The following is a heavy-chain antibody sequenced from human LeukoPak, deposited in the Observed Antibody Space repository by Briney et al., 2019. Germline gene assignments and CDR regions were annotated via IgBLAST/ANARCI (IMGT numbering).Heavy chain of an antibody. V-gene: IGHV3-23*01. D-gene: IGHD2/OR15-2a*01. CDR2: ISGSGGSS. CDR1: GFTFSSYA. J-gene: IGHJ4*02. CDR3: AKDFYDTALYFDY. Sequence: GGSLRRSCAASGFTFSSYAMSWVRQAPGKGLEWVSAISGSGGSSYYADSVKGRFTISRDNSKNTLYLQMNSLRAEDTAVYYCAKDFYDTALYFDYWGQGTLVTVSS.